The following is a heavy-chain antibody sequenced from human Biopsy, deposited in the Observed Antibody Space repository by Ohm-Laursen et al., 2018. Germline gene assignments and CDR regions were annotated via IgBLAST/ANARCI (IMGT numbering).Heavy chain of an antibody. V-gene: IGHV1-69*01. CDR2: IITVSGTA. CDR1: GGAFTNYV. D-gene: IGHD6-19*01. CDR3: VAYPSSGFFENNDDFAMDV. J-gene: IGHJ6*02. Sequence: SSVKVSCKASGGAFTNYVINWVRQAPGHGLEWMGGIITVSGTAGYAERFQGRVTITADVTTTTAYMDLSGLRSEDTAVYYCVAYPSSGFFENNDDFAMDVWGQGTTVIVSS.